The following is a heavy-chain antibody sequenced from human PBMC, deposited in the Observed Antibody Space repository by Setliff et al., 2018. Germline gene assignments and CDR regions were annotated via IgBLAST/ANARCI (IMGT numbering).Heavy chain of an antibody. J-gene: IGHJ3*01. D-gene: IGHD4-17*01. CDR3: VRVGREYGDSGGHDAFCN. V-gene: IGHV4-4*07. CDR2: IYSDGRS. CDR1: GASVINYY. Sequence: SETLSLTCNVYGASVINYYWNWIRQSAGEGLEWLGRIYSDGRSSYNPSLKSRISMSLDASKNEIFLKMSSLTAADTARYYCVRVGREYGDSGGHDAFCNWGQGKMVTVS.